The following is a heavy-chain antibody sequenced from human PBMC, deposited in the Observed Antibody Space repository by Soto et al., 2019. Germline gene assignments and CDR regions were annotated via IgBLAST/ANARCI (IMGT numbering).Heavy chain of an antibody. V-gene: IGHV3-9*01. D-gene: IGHD3-22*01. J-gene: IGHJ4*02. CDR2: INWNSDTI. CDR1: GFTFDDYA. CDR3: AMSNSNDLYYHFAS. Sequence: PGGSLRLSCAASGFTFDDYAMHWVRQAPGKGLEWVSGINWNSDTIGYADSVKGRFTVSRDNAKGSLLLQMSSLRAEDTAVYFCAMSNSNDLYYHFASWGQGTPVTVCS.